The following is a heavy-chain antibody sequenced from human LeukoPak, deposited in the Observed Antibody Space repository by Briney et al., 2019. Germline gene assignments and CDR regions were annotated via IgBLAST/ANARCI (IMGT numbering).Heavy chain of an antibody. V-gene: IGHV4-59*12. CDR1: GGSISSYY. CDR2: IYYSGST. J-gene: IGHJ6*03. CDR3: ARGAYYDFWSGYYKNYYYMDV. D-gene: IGHD3-3*01. Sequence: SETLSLTCTVSGGSISSYYWSWIRQPPGKGLEWIGYIYYSGSTNYNPSLKSRVTISVDTSKNQFSLKLSSVTAADTAVYYCARGAYYDFWSGYYKNYYYMDVWGKGTTVTVSS.